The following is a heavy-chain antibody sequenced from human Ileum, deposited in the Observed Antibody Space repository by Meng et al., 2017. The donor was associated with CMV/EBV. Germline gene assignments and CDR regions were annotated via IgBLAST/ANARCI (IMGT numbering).Heavy chain of an antibody. CDR1: GYTFSNYD. Sequence: ASVKVSCKASGYTFSNYDINWVRQASGQGLEWMGGINPSSGNSGYADKFQGRVTMTRNTSISTVYMEVSGLTSADTSAYYCAREIINLDRMDVWGQGTTVTVSS. CDR3: AREIINLDRMDV. V-gene: IGHV1-8*01. CDR2: INPSSGNS. J-gene: IGHJ6*02.